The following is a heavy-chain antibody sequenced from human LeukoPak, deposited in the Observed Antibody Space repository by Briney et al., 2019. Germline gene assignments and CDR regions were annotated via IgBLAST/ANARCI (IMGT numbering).Heavy chain of an antibody. CDR2: TYHSGST. V-gene: IGHV4-59*12. J-gene: IGHJ4*02. D-gene: IGHD6-19*01. Sequence: SETLSLTCTVSGGSISSSYWSWIRQPPGKGLEWIGYTYHSGSTYYNPSLKSRVTISVDRSKNQFSLKLSSVTAADTAVYYCARSYSSGWYIGYWGQGTLVTVSS. CDR1: GGSISSSY. CDR3: ARSYSSGWYIGY.